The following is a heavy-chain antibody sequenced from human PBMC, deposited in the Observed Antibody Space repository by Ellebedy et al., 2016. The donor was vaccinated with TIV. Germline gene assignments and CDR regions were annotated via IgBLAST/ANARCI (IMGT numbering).Heavy chain of an antibody. V-gene: IGHV1-69*13. CDR1: GGTFNTYA. J-gene: IGHJ4*02. CDR3: ARMASSWTPDDY. D-gene: IGHD6-13*01. CDR2: LIPLFGTA. Sequence: ASVKVSCKASGGTFNTYAISWVRQAPGQGLEWMGGLIPLFGTANYAQRLQGRVTITADESTSTAYMELSSLRSEDTAVYYCARMASSWTPDDYWGQGTLVTVSS.